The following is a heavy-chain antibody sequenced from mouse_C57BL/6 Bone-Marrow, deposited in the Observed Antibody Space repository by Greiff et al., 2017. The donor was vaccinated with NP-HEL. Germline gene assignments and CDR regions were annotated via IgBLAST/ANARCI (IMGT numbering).Heavy chain of an antibody. CDR2: ISSGSSTI. D-gene: IGHD1-1*01. Sequence: EVQRVESGGGLVKPGGSLKLSCAASGFTFSDYGMHWVRQAPEKGLEWVAYISSGSSTIYYADTVKGRFTISRDNAKNTLFLQMTSLRSEDTAMYYCARQGLITTVDWYFDVWGTGTTVTVSS. CDR3: ARQGLITTVDWYFDV. J-gene: IGHJ1*03. V-gene: IGHV5-17*01. CDR1: GFTFSDYG.